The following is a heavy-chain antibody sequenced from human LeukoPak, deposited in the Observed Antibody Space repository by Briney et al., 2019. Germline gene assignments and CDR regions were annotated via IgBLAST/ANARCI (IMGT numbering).Heavy chain of an antibody. CDR2: IYDSEST. V-gene: IGHV4-39*07. CDR3: ARQDIAPFDI. J-gene: IGHJ3*02. Sequence: SETLSLTCTVSGGSISSSSYYWGWIRQPPGKGLEWIGEIYDSESTNYNPSLKSRVTISVDKSKNQFSLKLSSVTAADTAVYYCARQDIAPFDIWGQGTMVTVSS. D-gene: IGHD2-15*01. CDR1: GGSISSSSYY.